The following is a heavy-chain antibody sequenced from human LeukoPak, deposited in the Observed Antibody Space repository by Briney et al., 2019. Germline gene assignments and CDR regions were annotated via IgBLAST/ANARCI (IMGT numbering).Heavy chain of an antibody. CDR2: ISYSGST. Sequence: SETLSLTCTVSGGSISTYYWSWIRQPPGKGLEWIGYISYSGSTNYNSPLKSRVTILVDTSKNQFSLKLSSVTAADRAVYYCARTYYYGSGSFQFDYWGQGTLVTVSS. CDR1: GGSISTYY. V-gene: IGHV4-59*08. CDR3: ARTYYYGSGSFQFDY. D-gene: IGHD3-10*01. J-gene: IGHJ4*02.